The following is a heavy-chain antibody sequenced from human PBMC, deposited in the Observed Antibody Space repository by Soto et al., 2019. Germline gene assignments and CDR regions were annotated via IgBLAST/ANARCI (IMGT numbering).Heavy chain of an antibody. V-gene: IGHV3-23*01. CDR1: GFTFTSYA. Sequence: GGSLRLSCAASGFTFTSYAMSWVRHAPGKGLEWVSAINGRGDTTYYADSVKGRFIISRDNSKNTISLQMSSLRAEDTAVYYCAKESEYGGSQRNYYFDYWGQGILVTVSS. D-gene: IGHD3-10*01. CDR2: INGRGDTT. J-gene: IGHJ4*02. CDR3: AKESEYGGSQRNYYFDY.